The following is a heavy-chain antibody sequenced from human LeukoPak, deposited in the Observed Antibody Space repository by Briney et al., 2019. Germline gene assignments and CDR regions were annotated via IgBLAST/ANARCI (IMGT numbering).Heavy chain of an antibody. CDR3: ARGLTMIVVVMDY. J-gene: IGHJ4*02. D-gene: IGHD3-22*01. Sequence: GASVKVSFKASGYTFTGYYMHWVRQAPGQGLEWMGWINPNSGGTNYAQKFQGRVTMTRDTSISTAYMELSRLRSDDTAVYYCARGLTMIVVVMDYWGQGTLVTVSS. CDR2: INPNSGGT. CDR1: GYTFTGYY. V-gene: IGHV1-2*02.